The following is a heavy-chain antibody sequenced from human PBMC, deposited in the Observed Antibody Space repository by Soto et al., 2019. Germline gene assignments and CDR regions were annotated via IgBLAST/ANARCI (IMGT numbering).Heavy chain of an antibody. CDR1: GFTFSSYG. V-gene: IGHV3-33*01. D-gene: IGHD3-10*01. CDR3: AREYYGSGTPGPDGMDV. Sequence: GGSLRLSCAASGFTFSSYGMHWVRQAPGKGLEWVAVIWYDGSNKYYADSVKGRFTISRDNSKNTLYLQMNSLRAEDTAVYYCAREYYGSGTPGPDGMDVWGQGTTVTVSS. CDR2: IWYDGSNK. J-gene: IGHJ6*02.